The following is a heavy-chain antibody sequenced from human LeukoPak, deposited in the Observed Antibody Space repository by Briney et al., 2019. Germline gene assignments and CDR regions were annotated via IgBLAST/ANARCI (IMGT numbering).Heavy chain of an antibody. D-gene: IGHD3-3*01. J-gene: IGHJ4*02. CDR3: ARHYDFWSGPDY. CDR1: GGTFSSYA. Sequence: SVKVSCKASGGTFSSYAISWVRQAPGQGLEWMGGIIPIFGTANYAQKFQGRVTITTDESTSTAYMELSSLRSEDTAVYYCARHYDFWSGPDYWGQGTLVTVSS. V-gene: IGHV1-69*05. CDR2: IIPIFGTA.